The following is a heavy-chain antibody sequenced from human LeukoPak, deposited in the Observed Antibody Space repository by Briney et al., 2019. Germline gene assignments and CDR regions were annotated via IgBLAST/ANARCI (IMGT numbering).Heavy chain of an antibody. J-gene: IGHJ4*02. V-gene: IGHV3-74*01. Sequence: GGSLRLSCAASGFTFTSYWMHWVRQAPGKGLVWVSRVNSDGSSTTYADSVKGRFTISRDNAKNTLYLQMNSLRAEDTAVYYCTRRGGLSSGRSFDYWGQGTLVTVSS. CDR2: VNSDGSST. D-gene: IGHD3-10*02. CDR1: GFTFTSYW. CDR3: TRRGGLSSGRSFDY.